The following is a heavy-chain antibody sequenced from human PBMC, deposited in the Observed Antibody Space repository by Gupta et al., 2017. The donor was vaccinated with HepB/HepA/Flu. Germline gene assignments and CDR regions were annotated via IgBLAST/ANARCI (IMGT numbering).Heavy chain of an antibody. CDR2: ISGVGGST. CDR1: GFMFNNYG. D-gene: IGHD1-1*01. Sequence: EVQLLESGGGLVQPGGSLRLSCVASGFMFNNYGMNWVRRAPGKGLEWVSSISGVGGSTYEADAVRGRVTISRDNSKNTVYLQMNSLRVEDTAIYYCAKDLGQQLVYFDSWGQGTLVTVSA. CDR3: AKDLGQQLVYFDS. J-gene: IGHJ4*02. V-gene: IGHV3-23*01.